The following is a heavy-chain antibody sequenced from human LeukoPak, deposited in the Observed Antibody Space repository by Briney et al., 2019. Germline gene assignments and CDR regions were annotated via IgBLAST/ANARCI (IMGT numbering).Heavy chain of an antibody. D-gene: IGHD3-22*01. Sequence: PGGSLRLSCAASGFSFSSYNMNWVRQTPGKGLEWVSSITSSSTYTFYADSVKGRFTISRDNARNSLYLQMNSLRAEDTAVYYCARVLHKRNYDSGTYYIYWGQGTLVTVSS. CDR3: ARVLHKRNYDSGTYYIY. CDR1: GFSFSSYN. J-gene: IGHJ4*02. CDR2: ITSSSTYT. V-gene: IGHV3-21*01.